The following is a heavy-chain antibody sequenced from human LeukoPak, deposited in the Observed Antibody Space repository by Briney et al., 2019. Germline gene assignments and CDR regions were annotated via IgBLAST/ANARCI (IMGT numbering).Heavy chain of an antibody. Sequence: GGSLRLSCAASGFIFTNYFMSWVRQAPGEGLEWVASIKHDGSEKYYVDSVRGRFTISRDNTMNSLYLQMSSLRAEDTAVYYCATDRGWRTSGYYLYYFEYWGQGTLVTYSS. J-gene: IGHJ4*02. CDR1: GFIFTNYF. CDR2: IKHDGSEK. V-gene: IGHV3-7*01. CDR3: ATDRGWRTSGYYLYYFEY. D-gene: IGHD3-3*01.